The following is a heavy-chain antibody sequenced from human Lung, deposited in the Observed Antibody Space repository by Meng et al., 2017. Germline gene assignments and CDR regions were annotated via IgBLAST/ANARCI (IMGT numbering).Heavy chain of an antibody. J-gene: IGHJ5*02. V-gene: IGHV3-48*03. CDR2: IDESGTTR. CDR1: GFTFRNSE. Sequence: SLKISCLTSGFTFRNSEFNWVRQAPGKGLEWVSYIDESGTTRYYADSVRGRFTITRDNSENSVFLQMHSLRGEDTAVYYCVKAVTVAGHHWGQGTMVTVSS. D-gene: IGHD6-19*01. CDR3: VKAVTVAGHH.